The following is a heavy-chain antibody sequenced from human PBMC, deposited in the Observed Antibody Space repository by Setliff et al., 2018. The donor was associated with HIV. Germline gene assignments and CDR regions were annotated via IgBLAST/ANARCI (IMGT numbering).Heavy chain of an antibody. J-gene: IGHJ4*02. D-gene: IGHD3-22*01. CDR3: ARGVVFYYDSSGRYVVKYFDY. CDR2: ISAENGNT. V-gene: IGHV1-18*01. CDR1: GYSFSSYG. Sequence: GASVKVSCKAYGYSFSSYGLNWVRQAPGQGLEWLGWISAENGNTNYAQKFQGRVTMTTDTSTRTAYMELTSLRSDDTAVYYCARGVVFYYDSSGRYVVKYFDYWGQGTLVTVSS.